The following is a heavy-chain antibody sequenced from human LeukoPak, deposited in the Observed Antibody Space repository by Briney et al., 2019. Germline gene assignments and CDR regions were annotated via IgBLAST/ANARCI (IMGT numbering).Heavy chain of an antibody. Sequence: GGSLRLSCAASGFTFSSYAMGWVRRAPGKGLEWVSGISSGGGNIYYADSEKGRLTISRDNSKNLLNLQMNSLRAEDTAIYYCTRVGYIDEGIDYWGQGTLVTVSS. J-gene: IGHJ4*02. V-gene: IGHV3-23*01. CDR2: ISSGGGNI. D-gene: IGHD5-24*01. CDR1: GFTFSSYA. CDR3: TRVGYIDEGIDY.